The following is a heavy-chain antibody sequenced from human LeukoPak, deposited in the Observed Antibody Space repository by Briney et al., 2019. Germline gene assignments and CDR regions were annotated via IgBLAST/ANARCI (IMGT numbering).Heavy chain of an antibody. CDR2: IYYSGST. CDR3: ARDRAGANLFDY. D-gene: IGHD1-26*01. V-gene: IGHV4-39*07. CDR1: GGSISSSSYY. Sequence: SETLSLTCTVSGGSISSSSYYWGWIRQPPGKGLEWIGSIYYSGSTYYNPSLKSRVTISVDTSRNQFSLKLSSVTAADTAVYYCARDRAGANLFDYWGQGTLVTVSS. J-gene: IGHJ4*02.